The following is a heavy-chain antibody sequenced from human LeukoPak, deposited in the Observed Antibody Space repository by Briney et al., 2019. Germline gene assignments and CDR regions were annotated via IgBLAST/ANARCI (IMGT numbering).Heavy chain of an antibody. V-gene: IGHV3-23*01. J-gene: IGHJ6*03. D-gene: IGHD1-14*01. Sequence: GESLRLSCAASGFTFSSYAMSWVRQAPGKGLEWVSAISGSGGSTYYADSVKGRFTISRDNSKNTLYLQMNSLGAEDTAVYYCATEPRNYYYYYMDVWGKGTTVTVSS. CDR2: ISGSGGST. CDR3: ATEPRNYYYYYMDV. CDR1: GFTFSSYA.